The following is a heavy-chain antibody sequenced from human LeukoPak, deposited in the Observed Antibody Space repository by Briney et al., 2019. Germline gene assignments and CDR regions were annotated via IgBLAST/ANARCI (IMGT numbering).Heavy chain of an antibody. CDR3: ARRVLWGVPGVNGPPHHHYGKDL. J-gene: IGHJ6*04. V-gene: IGHV4-31*03. Sequence: SETLSLTCTVSGGSISSGGYYWSWIRQHPGKGLEWIGYIYYSGSTYYNPSLKGRVSISVDTSKNQFSLKLSSVTAADTAVYLRARRVLWGVPGVNGPPHHHYGKDLWGKRTTGPVSP. D-gene: IGHD3-10*01. CDR2: IYYSGST. CDR1: GGSISSGGYY.